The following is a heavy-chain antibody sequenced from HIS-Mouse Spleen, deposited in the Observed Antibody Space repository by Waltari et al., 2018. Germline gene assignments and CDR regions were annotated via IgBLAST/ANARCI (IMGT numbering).Heavy chain of an antibody. J-gene: IGHJ2*01. CDR1: GGSISSSSYY. D-gene: IGHD6-13*01. CDR2: IYYSGST. V-gene: IGHV4-39*07. Sequence: QLQLQESGPGLVKPSETLSLTRPVSGGSISSSSYYWGWIRQPPGKGLEWIGSIYYSGSTYYNPSLKSRVTISVDTSKNQFSLKLSSVTAADTAVYYCAREIPYSSSWYDWYFDLWGRGTLVTVSS. CDR3: AREIPYSSSWYDWYFDL.